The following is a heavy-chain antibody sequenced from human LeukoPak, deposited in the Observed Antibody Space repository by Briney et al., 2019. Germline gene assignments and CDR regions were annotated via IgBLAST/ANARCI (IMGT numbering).Heavy chain of an antibody. CDR2: IWYDGSNK. J-gene: IGHJ4*02. CDR3: ARIGYSGYEIDY. Sequence: GGSLRLSCAASGFTFSSYGMHWVRQAPGKGLEWVAVIWYDGSNKYYADSVKGRFTISRDNSKNTLYLQMNCLRAEDTAVYYCARIGYSGYEIDYWGQGTLVTVSS. CDR1: GFTFSSYG. V-gene: IGHV3-33*01. D-gene: IGHD5-12*01.